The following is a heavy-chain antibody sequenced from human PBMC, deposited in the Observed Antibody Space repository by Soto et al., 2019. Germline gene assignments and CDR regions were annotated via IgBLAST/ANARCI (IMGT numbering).Heavy chain of an antibody. J-gene: IGHJ4*02. CDR3: ARIAQYYYDSSGYVY. D-gene: IGHD3-22*01. Sequence: SVKVSCKASGGTFSSYAISWVRQAPGQGLEWMGGIIPIFGTANYAQKFQGRVTITADESTSTAYMELSSLRSEDTAVYYCARIAQYYYDSSGYVYCGPGPLVIVSS. V-gene: IGHV1-69*13. CDR2: IIPIFGTA. CDR1: GGTFSSYA.